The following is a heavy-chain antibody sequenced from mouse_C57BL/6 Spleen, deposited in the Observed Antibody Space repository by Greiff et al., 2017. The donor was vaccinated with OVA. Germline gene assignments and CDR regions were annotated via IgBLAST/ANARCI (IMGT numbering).Heavy chain of an antibody. J-gene: IGHJ1*03. D-gene: IGHD1-1*01. CDR3: ARCYGKYWYFDV. V-gene: IGHV1-80*01. CDR2: IYPGDGDT. Sequence: QVQLQQSGAELVKPGASVKISCKASGYAFSSYWMNWVKQRPGKGLEWIGQIYPGDGDTNYNGQFKGKATLTADKSSSTAYMQLSSLTSEDSAVYFCARCYGKYWYFDVWGTGTTVTVSS. CDR1: GYAFSSYW.